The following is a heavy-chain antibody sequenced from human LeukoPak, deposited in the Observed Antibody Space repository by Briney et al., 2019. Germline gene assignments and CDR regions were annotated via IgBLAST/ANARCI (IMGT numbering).Heavy chain of an antibody. CDR2: ITMSGSVI. D-gene: IGHD6-19*01. J-gene: IGHJ5*02. Sequence: SGGSLRLSCAASGFKFRDYYMSWIRQAPGKGREWISYITMSGSVIQYSSSVKGRFTTSRDNARNSLYLQMNSLRADDTAVYYCARGGWSRGWFDPWGQGTLVTVSS. CDR3: ARGGWSRGWFDP. CDR1: GFKFRDYY. V-gene: IGHV3-11*01.